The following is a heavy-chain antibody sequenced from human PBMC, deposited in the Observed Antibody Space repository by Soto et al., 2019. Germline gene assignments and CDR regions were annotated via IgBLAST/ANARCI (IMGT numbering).Heavy chain of an antibody. J-gene: IGHJ5*02. V-gene: IGHV4-59*01. D-gene: IGHD7-27*01. CDR2: IYYSGST. Sequence: QVQLQESGPGLVKPSETLSLTCTVSGGSISSYYWSWIRQPPGKGLEWIGYIYYSGSTNYNPSLKSRVTISVDTSKNQFSLKLSSVTAADTAVYYCASALTRATGFDPWGQGTLVTVSS. CDR3: ASALTRATGFDP. CDR1: GGSISSYY.